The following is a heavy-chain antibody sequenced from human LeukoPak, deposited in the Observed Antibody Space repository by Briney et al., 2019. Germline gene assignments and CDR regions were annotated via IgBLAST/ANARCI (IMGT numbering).Heavy chain of an antibody. CDR2: IYHSGST. D-gene: IGHD4-17*01. Sequence: PSETLSHTCAVSSYSISSGYYWGWIRQPPGKGLEWIGSIYHSGSTYYNPSLKSRVTISVDTSKNQFSLKLSSVTAADTAVYYCASNVDYGDYVDYWGQGTLVTVSS. V-gene: IGHV4-38-2*01. CDR3: ASNVDYGDYVDY. CDR1: SYSISSGYY. J-gene: IGHJ4*02.